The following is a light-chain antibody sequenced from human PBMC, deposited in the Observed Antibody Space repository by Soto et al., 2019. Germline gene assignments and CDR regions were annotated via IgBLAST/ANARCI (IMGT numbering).Light chain of an antibody. CDR2: SNN. V-gene: IGLV1-47*02. J-gene: IGLJ3*02. CDR1: SSNIGTNY. Sequence: QSALTQPPSASGTPGQRVTISCSGSSSNIGTNYVYWYQQVPGTAPKLLIYSNNQRPSGVPDGFSGSKSGTSASLAIRGLRSEDEADYYCATWDDSLRGRVFGGGTKLTVL. CDR3: ATWDDSLRGRV.